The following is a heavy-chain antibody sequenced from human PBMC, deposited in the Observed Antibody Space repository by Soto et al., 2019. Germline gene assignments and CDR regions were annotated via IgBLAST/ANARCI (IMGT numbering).Heavy chain of an antibody. Sequence: QVQLVESGGGVVQPGRSLRLSCAASGFTFSSFAMHWVRQAPGKGLQWVAVISSDGSNNFYADSVKGRFTISRDNSKNTLYLQMNSLRDEDTAVYYCARETVRGDYGFDIWGQGTMVTVSS. CDR2: ISSDGSNN. CDR3: ARETVRGDYGFDI. CDR1: GFTFSSFA. D-gene: IGHD4-17*01. V-gene: IGHV3-30-3*01. J-gene: IGHJ3*02.